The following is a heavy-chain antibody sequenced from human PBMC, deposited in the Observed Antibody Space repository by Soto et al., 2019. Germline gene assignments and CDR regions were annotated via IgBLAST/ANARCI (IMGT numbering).Heavy chain of an antibody. CDR3: ARRAAAGNRTHYYFDY. CDR1: GGTFSSYA. J-gene: IGHJ4*02. D-gene: IGHD6-13*01. CDR2: IIPIFGTA. Sequence: GASVKVSCKASGGTFSSYAISWVRQAPGQGLEWMGGIIPIFGTANYAQKFQGRVTITADESTSTAYMELSSLRSEDTAVYYCARRAAAGNRTHYYFDYWGQGTLVTGSS. V-gene: IGHV1-69*13.